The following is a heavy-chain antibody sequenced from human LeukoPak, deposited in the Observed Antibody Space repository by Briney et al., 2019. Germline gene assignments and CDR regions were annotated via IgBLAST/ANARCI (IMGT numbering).Heavy chain of an antibody. V-gene: IGHV3-11*01. D-gene: IGHD6-13*01. J-gene: IGHJ6*03. CDR1: GFTFSAYY. CDR3: ARDMRAAAKTTYYMDV. Sequence: GGSLRFSCAASGFTFSAYYMNWIRQAPGKGLEWVSCISRSGSTIYYADSVKGRFTISRDNAKNSLYLQMNSLRDEDTAVYYCARDMRAAAKTTYYMDVWGKGTTVTVSS. CDR2: ISRSGSTI.